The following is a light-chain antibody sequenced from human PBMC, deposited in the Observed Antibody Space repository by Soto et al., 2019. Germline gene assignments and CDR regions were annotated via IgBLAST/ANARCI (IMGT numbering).Light chain of an antibody. CDR2: EVS. J-gene: IGLJ1*01. V-gene: IGLV2-14*01. CDR1: SSDVGNYKY. Sequence: HSALTQPASVSGSPGQSITISCTGTSSDVGNYKYVSWYQQHPGKAPKHMIYEVSNRPSGVSNRFAGSKSGHTASLTISGLQAEDETDYYCFSYTSSGTYVFGTGTKVTVL. CDR3: FSYTSSGTYV.